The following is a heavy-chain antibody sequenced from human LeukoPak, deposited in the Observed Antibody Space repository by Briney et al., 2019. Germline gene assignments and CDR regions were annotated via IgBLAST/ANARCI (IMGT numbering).Heavy chain of an antibody. J-gene: IGHJ4*02. CDR3: ARGGIDY. CDR1: GFTFSSYS. Sequence: GGSLRLSCAASGFTFSSYSMNWVRQAPGKGLEWVSSISSSSSTIYYADSVKGRFTISRDNAKNSLYLQMNSLRAEDTAVYYCARGGIDYWGQGTLVTVSS. CDR2: ISSSSSTI. V-gene: IGHV3-48*01.